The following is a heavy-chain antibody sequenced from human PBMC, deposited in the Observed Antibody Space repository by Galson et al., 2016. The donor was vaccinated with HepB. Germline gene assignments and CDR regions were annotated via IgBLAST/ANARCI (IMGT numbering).Heavy chain of an antibody. V-gene: IGHV3-33*06. CDR3: AKGKGGVWSYYFDY. CDR2: IWTDGSNE. Sequence: SLRLSCAASAFTFSNYGMHWVRQAPGKGLEWVAGIWTDGSNEYYGDSVKGRFTISRDNSKNTLYLQMNSLRAEDTAVYYCAKGKGGVWSYYFDYWGQGTLVTVSS. CDR1: AFTFSNYG. J-gene: IGHJ4*02. D-gene: IGHD6-19*01.